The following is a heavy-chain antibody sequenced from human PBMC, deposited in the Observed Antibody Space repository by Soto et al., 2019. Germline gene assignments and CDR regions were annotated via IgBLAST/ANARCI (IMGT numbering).Heavy chain of an antibody. Sequence: SDTISLTSAASGVSINSTNGWRWVRQHPGKGLEWIGEIYHSGSTNYNPSLKSRVTISVDKSKNQFSLNLNSVTAADTAVYYCALSSGASFYWGQGTLVTVSS. CDR1: GVSINSTNG. D-gene: IGHD2-15*01. CDR2: IYHSGST. CDR3: ALSSGASFY. V-gene: IGHV4-4*02. J-gene: IGHJ4*02.